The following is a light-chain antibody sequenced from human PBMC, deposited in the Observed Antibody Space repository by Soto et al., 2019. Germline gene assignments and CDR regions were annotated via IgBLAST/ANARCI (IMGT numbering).Light chain of an antibody. Sequence: QSALTQPASVSGSPGQSITISCTGTSSDVGSYNLVSWCQQHPGKAPKLMIYAGSKRPSGVSNRFSGSKSGNTASLTISGLQVEDEADYFCCSYAGSSTYVFGTGTKLTVL. V-gene: IGLV2-23*01. J-gene: IGLJ1*01. CDR1: SSDVGSYNL. CDR2: AGS. CDR3: CSYAGSSTYV.